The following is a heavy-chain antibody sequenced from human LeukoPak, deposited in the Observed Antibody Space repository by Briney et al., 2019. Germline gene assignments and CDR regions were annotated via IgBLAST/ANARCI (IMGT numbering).Heavy chain of an antibody. J-gene: IGHJ6*03. D-gene: IGHD4-11*01. CDR2: IKSKTDGGTI. CDR3: TSSGMTTVTLSGVEYYYYYMDV. Sequence: GGSLRLSCVASGFTFSNAWMNWVRQAPGKGLEWVGRIKSKTDGGTIDYAAPVKGRFTISRDDSKNTLYLQMNSLKTEDTAVYYCTSSGMTTVTLSGVEYYYYYMDVWGKGTTVTISS. CDR1: GFTFSNAW. V-gene: IGHV3-15*01.